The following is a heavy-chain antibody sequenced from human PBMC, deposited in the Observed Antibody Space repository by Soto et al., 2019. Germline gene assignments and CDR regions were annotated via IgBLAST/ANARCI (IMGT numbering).Heavy chain of an antibody. J-gene: IGHJ6*02. CDR2: ISAYNGNT. D-gene: IGHD3-10*01. CDR1: GYTFTSYG. Sequence: QVQLVQSGAEVKKPGASVKVSCKASGYTFTSYGISWVRQAPGQGLEWMGWISAYNGNTNYAQKLQGRVTMTTDTSTSTAYLELRSLRSEDTAVYYCARDTSATYGSGLYGMDVWGQGTTVTVSS. V-gene: IGHV1-18*01. CDR3: ARDTSATYGSGLYGMDV.